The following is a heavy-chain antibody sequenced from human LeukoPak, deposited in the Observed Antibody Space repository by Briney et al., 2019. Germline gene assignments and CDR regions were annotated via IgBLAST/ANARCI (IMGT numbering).Heavy chain of an antibody. CDR2: ISGSGGST. J-gene: IGHJ3*02. Sequence: PGGSLRLSCAASGFTFSSYGMSWVRQAPGKGLEWVSAISGSGGSTYYADSVKGRFTISRDNSKNTLYLQMNSLRAEDTAVYYCAKTWYYYDSSGYWPLDAFDIWGQGTMVTVSS. V-gene: IGHV3-23*01. D-gene: IGHD3-22*01. CDR3: AKTWYYYDSSGYWPLDAFDI. CDR1: GFTFSSYG.